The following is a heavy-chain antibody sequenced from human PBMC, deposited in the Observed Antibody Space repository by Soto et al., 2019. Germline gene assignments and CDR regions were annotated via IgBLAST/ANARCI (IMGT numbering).Heavy chain of an antibody. V-gene: IGHV1-69*02. CDR1: GGTFSSYT. J-gene: IGHJ3*02. CDR3: ARMEYSSSVAFDI. Sequence: QVQLVQSGAEVKKPGSSVKVSCKASGGTFSSYTISWVRQAPGQGLEWMGRIIPILGIANYAQKFQGRVTSTADKSTSTAYMELSSLRSEDTAVYYCARMEYSSSVAFDIWGQGTMVTVSS. D-gene: IGHD6-13*01. CDR2: IIPILGIA.